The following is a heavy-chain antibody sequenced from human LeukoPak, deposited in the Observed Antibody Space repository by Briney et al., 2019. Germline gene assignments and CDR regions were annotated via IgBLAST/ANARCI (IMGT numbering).Heavy chain of an antibody. CDR3: ARDASGWSVY. V-gene: IGHV1-46*01. Sequence: VSVQGSCKESGYTLTSYYLLWVGQAPRQGLEWVGIINPSGGSTSYAQKFQGRVTMTRDTSTSTVYMELSSLRSEDTAVYYCARDASGWSVYWGQGTLVTVSS. CDR1: GYTLTSYY. J-gene: IGHJ4*02. D-gene: IGHD6-19*01. CDR2: INPSGGST.